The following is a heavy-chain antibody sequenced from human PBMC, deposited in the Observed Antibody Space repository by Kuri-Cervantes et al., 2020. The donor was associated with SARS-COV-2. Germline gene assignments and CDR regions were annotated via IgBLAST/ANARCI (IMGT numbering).Heavy chain of an antibody. J-gene: IGHJ4*02. CDR1: GFIFSDYY. CDR3: ARDRRALIAAAGPPDY. D-gene: IGHD6-13*01. V-gene: IGHV3-11*04. Sequence: GSLRLSCTASGFIFSDYYMTWIRQAPGKGLECVSNIGPSGTTKYYADSVKGRFTISRDNAKNSLYLQMNSLRAEDTAVFYCARDRRALIAAAGPPDYWGQGTLVTVSS. CDR2: IGPSGTTK.